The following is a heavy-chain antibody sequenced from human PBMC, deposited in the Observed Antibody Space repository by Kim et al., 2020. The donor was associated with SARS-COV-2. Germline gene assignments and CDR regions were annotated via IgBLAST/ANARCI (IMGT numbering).Heavy chain of an antibody. D-gene: IGHD6-13*01. CDR3: ARDEQQPYYYYYYLDV. V-gene: IGHV1-18*01. Sequence: ASVKVSCKASGYTFTSYGISWVRQAPGQGLEWMGWISAYNGNTNYAQKFQGRVTITTDTSTSTAYMELRSLRSDDTAVYYCARDEQQPYYYYYYLDVWGKGTTVTVSS. J-gene: IGHJ6*03. CDR1: GYTFTSYG. CDR2: ISAYNGNT.